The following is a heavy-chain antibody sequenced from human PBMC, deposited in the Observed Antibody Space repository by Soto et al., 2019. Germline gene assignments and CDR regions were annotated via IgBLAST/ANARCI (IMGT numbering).Heavy chain of an antibody. CDR3: ARGAGVGATLPEND. CDR2: INHSGST. D-gene: IGHD1-26*01. V-gene: IGHV4-34*01. CDR1: GGSFSGYY. Sequence: QVQLQQWGAGLLKPSETLSLTCAVYGGSFSGYYWSWIRQPPGKGLELMGEINHSGSTNYNPSLKRRVTIAVDTSKNQFSLKLRSVTAADTAVYYCARGAGVGATLPENDWGQGTLVTVSS. J-gene: IGHJ4*02.